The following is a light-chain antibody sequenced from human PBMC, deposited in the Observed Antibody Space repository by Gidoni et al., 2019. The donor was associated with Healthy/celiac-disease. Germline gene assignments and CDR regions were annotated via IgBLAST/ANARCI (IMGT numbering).Light chain of an antibody. V-gene: IGKV3-11*01. CDR2: DAS. Sequence: EIELPQSPATLSSSPGERATLSCRASQSVSSYLAWYQQKPGQAPRLLIYDASNRATGIPARFSGSGSGTDFTLTISSLEPEDFAVYYCQQRSNWSITFGQGTRLEIK. CDR1: QSVSSY. J-gene: IGKJ5*01. CDR3: QQRSNWSIT.